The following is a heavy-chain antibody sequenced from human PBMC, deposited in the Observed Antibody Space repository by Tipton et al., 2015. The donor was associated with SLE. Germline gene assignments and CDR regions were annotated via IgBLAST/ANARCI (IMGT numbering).Heavy chain of an antibody. CDR3: ARDLTDSHMFDY. Sequence: TLSLTCAVYGGSFSDYYWSWIRQSPGKALEWIGDIHDSGSSNYNPSLKSRVSISVDTSKNQISLKLNSVTAADTAIYYCARDLTDSHMFDYWGQGTLVTVSS. D-gene: IGHD3-22*01. V-gene: IGHV4-34*01. CDR1: GGSFSDYY. J-gene: IGHJ4*02. CDR2: IHDSGSS.